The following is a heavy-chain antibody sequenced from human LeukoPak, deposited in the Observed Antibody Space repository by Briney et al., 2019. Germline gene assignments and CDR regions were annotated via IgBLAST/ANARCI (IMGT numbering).Heavy chain of an antibody. V-gene: IGHV4-34*01. CDR1: GGSISSYY. CDR2: INHSGGT. CDR3: ARRRNYDILTGYQARGSKFDP. D-gene: IGHD3-9*01. J-gene: IGHJ5*02. Sequence: PSETLSLTCTVSGGSISSYYWSWIRQPPGKGLEWIGEINHSGGTNYNPSLKSRVTISVDTSKNQFSLKLSSVTAADTAVYYCARRRNYDILTGYQARGSKFDPWGQGTLVTVSS.